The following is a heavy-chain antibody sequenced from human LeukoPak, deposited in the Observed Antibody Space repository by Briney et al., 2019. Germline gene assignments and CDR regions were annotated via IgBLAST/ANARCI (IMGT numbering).Heavy chain of an antibody. D-gene: IGHD3-3*01. V-gene: IGHV3-7*01. CDR3: ARGLNGSGYYRNPFDY. Sequence: GGSLRLSCAASGFTFSIYWMTWVRQAPGKGLEWVANIKEDGSEKYYVDSVKGGFIISRDNAKKSVYLQMNSLRAEDTGGYYSARGLNGSGYYRNPFDYWGQGTLVTVSS. CDR2: IKEDGSEK. J-gene: IGHJ4*02. CDR1: GFTFSIYW.